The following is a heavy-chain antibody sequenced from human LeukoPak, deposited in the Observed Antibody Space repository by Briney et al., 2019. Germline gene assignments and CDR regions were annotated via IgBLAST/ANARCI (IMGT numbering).Heavy chain of an antibody. CDR3: ARRRTRGYSYEGSTVDWYFDL. D-gene: IGHD5-18*01. CDR2: IYTSGST. J-gene: IGHJ2*01. CDR1: GGSISSGGYY. Sequence: ASQTLSLTCTVSGGSISSGGYYWSWIRQPPGKGLEWIGYIYTSGSTNYNPSLKSRVTISVDTSKNQFSLKLSSVTAADTAVYYCARRRTRGYSYEGSTVDWYFDLWGRGTLVTVSS. V-gene: IGHV4-61*09.